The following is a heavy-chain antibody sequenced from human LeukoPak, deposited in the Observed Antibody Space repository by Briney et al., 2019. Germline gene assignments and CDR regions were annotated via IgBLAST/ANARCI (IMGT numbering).Heavy chain of an antibody. V-gene: IGHV3-30*18. CDR3: AKYSSSSNCYYGLDI. D-gene: IGHD6-6*01. J-gene: IGHJ6*02. Sequence: GGSLRLSCAGSGFAFSTYGIHWVRQAPGKGLEWVAVISHDAINEYYADSVKGRFTISRDNSKNTLYLQMSSLRGEDTAVYYCAKYSSSSNCYYGLDIWGQGTTVTASS. CDR1: GFAFSTYG. CDR2: ISHDAINE.